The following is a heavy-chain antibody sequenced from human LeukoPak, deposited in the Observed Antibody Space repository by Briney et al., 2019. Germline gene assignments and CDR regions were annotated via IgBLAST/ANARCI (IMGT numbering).Heavy chain of an antibody. CDR3: ARECRGSSWFFDY. CDR2: ISSSGRTF. J-gene: IGHJ4*02. V-gene: IGHV3-48*03. Sequence: GGSLRLSCAASGFTFSSYEMNWVRQAPGKGLEWVSYISSSGRTFYYADSVKGRFTISRDNGKNSLYLQMNSLRVEDTAVYFCARECRGSSWFFDYWGQGALVTVSS. D-gene: IGHD6-13*01. CDR1: GFTFSSYE.